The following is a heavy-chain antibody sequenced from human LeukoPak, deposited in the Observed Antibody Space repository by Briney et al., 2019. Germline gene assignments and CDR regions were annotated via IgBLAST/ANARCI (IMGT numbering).Heavy chain of an antibody. D-gene: IGHD2-2*01. Sequence: SETLSLTCTVSGGSISSYYWSWIRQPAGKGLEWIGRIYTSGSTNYNPSLKSRVTISVDTSKNQFSLKLSSVTAADTAVYYCAREDIVVVPAADSILFDPWGQGTLVTVSS. CDR2: IYTSGST. V-gene: IGHV4-4*07. CDR1: GGSISSYY. CDR3: AREDIVVVPAADSILFDP. J-gene: IGHJ5*02.